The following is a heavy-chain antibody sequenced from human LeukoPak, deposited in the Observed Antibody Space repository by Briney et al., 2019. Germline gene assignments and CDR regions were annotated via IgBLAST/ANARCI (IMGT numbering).Heavy chain of an antibody. V-gene: IGHV4-59*05. CDR1: GFTFHLYA. CDR2: IYYSGST. D-gene: IGHD2-2*01. CDR3: AVSTSNWYSDL. J-gene: IGHJ2*01. Sequence: PAGSLRLSCAASGFTFHLYAMHWVRLAPGKGLEWIGSIYYSGSTFHNPSLKSRVTISVDTSKNQFSLNLSSVTAADTAVYYCAVSTSNWYSDLWGRGTLVTVSS.